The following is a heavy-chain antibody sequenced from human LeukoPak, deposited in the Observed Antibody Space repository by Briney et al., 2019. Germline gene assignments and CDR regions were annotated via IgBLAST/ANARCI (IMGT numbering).Heavy chain of an antibody. D-gene: IGHD2-2*01. Sequence: GGSLRLSCAASGFTFSSYAMSWVRQAPGKGLEWVSAISGSGGSTYYADSVKGRFTISRDNSKNTLYLQMNSLRAEDTAVYYCAKVPSVYCSSTSCYLDYRGQGTLVTVSS. CDR1: GFTFSSYA. V-gene: IGHV3-23*01. CDR3: AKVPSVYCSSTSCYLDY. CDR2: ISGSGGST. J-gene: IGHJ4*02.